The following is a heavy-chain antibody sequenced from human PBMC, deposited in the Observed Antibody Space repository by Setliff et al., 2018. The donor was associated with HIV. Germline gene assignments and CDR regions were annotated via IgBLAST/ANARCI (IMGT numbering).Heavy chain of an antibody. CDR1: GFSISSDYY. CDR3: ASYYGADEPSYYFDF. V-gene: IGHV4-38-2*02. J-gene: IGHJ4*02. D-gene: IGHD3-22*01. Sequence: SETLSLTCTVSGFSISSDYYGGWFRQPPGKGLEWIGSIYHSGSTYYNPSLQSRVTMAVDTSKNQFSLKLSSVTAADTAVYYCASYYGADEPSYYFDFWGQGTQVTVSS. CDR2: IYHSGST.